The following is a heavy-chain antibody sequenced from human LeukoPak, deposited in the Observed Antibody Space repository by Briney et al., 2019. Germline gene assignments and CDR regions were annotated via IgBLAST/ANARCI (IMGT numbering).Heavy chain of an antibody. Sequence: GGPLRHSCAASGFTFSSYEMNWVRQAPGKGLEWVSYISSSGSTIYYADSVKGRFTISRDNAKNSLYLQMNSLRAEDTAVYYCARVTRQEYDYVWGSYPPGGYFDYWGQGTLVTVSS. V-gene: IGHV3-48*03. D-gene: IGHD3-16*02. CDR3: ARVTRQEYDYVWGSYPPGGYFDY. CDR2: ISSSGSTI. J-gene: IGHJ4*02. CDR1: GFTFSSYE.